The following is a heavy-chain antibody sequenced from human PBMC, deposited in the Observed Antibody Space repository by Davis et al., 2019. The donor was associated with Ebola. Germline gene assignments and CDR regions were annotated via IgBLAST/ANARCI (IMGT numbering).Heavy chain of an antibody. CDR3: ARQRREYSNHIFDY. V-gene: IGHV4-34*01. Sequence: SETLSLTCAVYGESLSGYYGTWIRQPPGKGLEWIGEISHSGNTNYNPSLKSRLTISLDASKNQFSLRLRSMTAADTAVYYCARQRREYSNHIFDYWGQGTLIAISS. D-gene: IGHD4-11*01. CDR2: ISHSGNT. J-gene: IGHJ4*02. CDR1: GESLSGYY.